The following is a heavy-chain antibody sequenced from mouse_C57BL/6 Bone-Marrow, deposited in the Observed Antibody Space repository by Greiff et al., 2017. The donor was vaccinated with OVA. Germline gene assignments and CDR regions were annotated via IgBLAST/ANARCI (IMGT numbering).Heavy chain of an antibody. CDR3: ARPYYGSSSHWYFDV. J-gene: IGHJ1*03. CDR1: GYTFTSYW. V-gene: IGHV1-69*01. Sequence: QVQLQQPGAELVMPGASVQLSCKASGYTFTSYWMHWVKQRPGQGLEWIGEIDPSDSYTNYNQKFKGKSTLTVDKSSSTAYMQLSSLTSEDSAVYYCARPYYGSSSHWYFDVWGTGTTVTVSS. CDR2: IDPSDSYT. D-gene: IGHD1-1*01.